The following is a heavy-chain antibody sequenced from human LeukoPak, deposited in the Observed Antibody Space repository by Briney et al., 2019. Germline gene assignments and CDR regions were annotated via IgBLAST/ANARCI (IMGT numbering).Heavy chain of an antibody. CDR1: GFTFSSYA. Sequence: VGSLRLSCAAPGFTFSSYAMSWVRQAPGKGLEWVSAISGSGGSTYYEDSVKGRFTISRDNSKNTLYLQMNSLRAEDTAVYYCAKKDSNYNPEYYYYMDVWGKGTTVTVSS. CDR2: ISGSGGST. CDR3: AKKDSNYNPEYYYYMDV. D-gene: IGHD4-11*01. J-gene: IGHJ6*03. V-gene: IGHV3-23*01.